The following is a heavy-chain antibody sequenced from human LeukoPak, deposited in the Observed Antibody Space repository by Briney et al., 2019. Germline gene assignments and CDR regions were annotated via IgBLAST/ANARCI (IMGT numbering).Heavy chain of an antibody. CDR3: ARDRYGSGRPSWGYYYYMDV. Sequence: GGSLRLSCAASGFTFSSYSMNWVRRTPGKGLEWVSYISSSSSTIYYADSVKGRFTISRDNAKNSLYLQMNSLRAEDTAVYYCARDRYGSGRPSWGYYYYMDVWGKGTTVTVSS. D-gene: IGHD3-10*01. J-gene: IGHJ6*03. V-gene: IGHV3-48*01. CDR2: ISSSSSTI. CDR1: GFTFSSYS.